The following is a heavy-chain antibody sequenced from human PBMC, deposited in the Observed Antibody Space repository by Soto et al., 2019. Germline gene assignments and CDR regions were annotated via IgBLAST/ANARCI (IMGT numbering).Heavy chain of an antibody. J-gene: IGHJ6*02. Sequence: PSETLSLTCSVSSDSMISGGYYWSWIRQHPGKGLEWIGYIYSNGDTYYNPSLKSRVTISVDTSKNQFSLNLTSVTAADTAVYYCARRGGSSSGYYYYAMDVWGQGTTVTVSS. V-gene: IGHV4-31*03. CDR2: IYSNGDT. CDR1: SDSMISGGYY. CDR3: ARRGGSSSGYYYYAMDV. D-gene: IGHD6-6*01.